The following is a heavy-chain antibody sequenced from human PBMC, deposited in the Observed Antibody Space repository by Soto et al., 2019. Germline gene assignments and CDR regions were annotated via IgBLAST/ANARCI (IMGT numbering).Heavy chain of an antibody. CDR1: GASLTSGDYY. CDR3: ARGLGYDSNGRFLAAFDI. J-gene: IGHJ3*02. Sequence: QVQLQESGPGLAKPSQTVSLTCTVSGASLTSGDYYWTWIRQVPGKDLELIGYIFHTGTTFYTPSLNSRVLMSIDTSDNYFSLNLNSVTAADTAVYYCARGLGYDSNGRFLAAFDIWGHGTVVTVSA. D-gene: IGHD3-22*01. V-gene: IGHV4-31*03. CDR2: IFHTGTT.